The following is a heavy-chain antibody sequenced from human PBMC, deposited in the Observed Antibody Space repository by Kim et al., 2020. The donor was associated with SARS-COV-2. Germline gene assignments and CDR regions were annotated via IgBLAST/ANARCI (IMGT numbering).Heavy chain of an antibody. CDR3: AKELAYYDILTGYPY. CDR1: GFTFSSYA. CDR2: ISGSGGST. J-gene: IGHJ4*02. D-gene: IGHD3-9*01. V-gene: IGHV3-23*01. Sequence: GGSLRLSCAASGFTFSSYAMSWVRQAPGKGLEWVSAISGSGGSTYYADSVKGRFTISRDNSKNTLYLQMNSLRAEETAVYYCAKELAYYDILTGYPYWGQGTLVTASS.